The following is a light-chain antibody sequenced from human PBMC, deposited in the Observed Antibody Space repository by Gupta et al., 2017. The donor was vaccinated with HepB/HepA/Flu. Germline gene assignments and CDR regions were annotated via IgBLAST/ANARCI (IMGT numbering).Light chain of an antibody. CDR1: TSNIGNNY. CDR3: GTWDTSLSAGV. V-gene: IGLV1-51*01. J-gene: IGLJ3*02. CDR2: HNN. Sequence: QSVLTQPPSVSAAPGQKVTISCSGNTSNIGNNYVSWYQQLPGTAPKLLIYHNNKRPSGIPDRFSGSKSGTSATLGITGLQTGDEADYYCGTWDTSLSAGVFGGGTKLTVL.